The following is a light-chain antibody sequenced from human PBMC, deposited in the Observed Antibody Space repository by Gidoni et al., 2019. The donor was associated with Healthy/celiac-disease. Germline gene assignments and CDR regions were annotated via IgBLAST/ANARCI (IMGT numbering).Light chain of an antibody. Sequence: DIQMTQSPSSLSASVGDRVTITCQASHDSSNYLNWYQQNAGKAPKLLIYDASNVETVVPSMFSGRGSGTDFTFTSSSLHPEDIATYYRQQDDKLPLTFGGGTKVEIK. CDR1: HDSSNY. CDR2: DAS. V-gene: IGKV1-33*01. CDR3: QQDDKLPLT. J-gene: IGKJ4*01.